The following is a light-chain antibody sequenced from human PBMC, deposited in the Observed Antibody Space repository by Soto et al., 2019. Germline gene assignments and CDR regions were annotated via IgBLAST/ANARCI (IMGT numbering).Light chain of an antibody. CDR2: TTS. CDR1: QNIDFY. J-gene: IGKJ4*01. V-gene: IGKV1-39*01. Sequence: DIQMTQSPSSLSASVGDRVTITCRASQNIDFYLNWYQQKPGKAPQLLIYTTSTLQSGVPSRFSGLGAVTDYSLTISSLQPEDFATYYCHQSYGVPLTFGGGTRVEI. CDR3: HQSYGVPLT.